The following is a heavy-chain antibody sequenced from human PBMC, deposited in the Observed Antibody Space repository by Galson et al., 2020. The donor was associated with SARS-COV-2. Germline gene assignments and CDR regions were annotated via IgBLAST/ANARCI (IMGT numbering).Heavy chain of an antibody. CDR2: INAGNGNT. Sequence: APVKVSCKASRYTFTSYAMHWVRQDPGQRREWMGWINAGNGNTKYSQKFQGRVTITRDTSASTAYMELSSLRSEDTAVYYCARDYYGSGSYRFDYWGQGTLVTVSS. D-gene: IGHD3-10*01. CDR3: ARDYYGSGSYRFDY. V-gene: IGHV1-3*01. J-gene: IGHJ4*02. CDR1: RYTFTSYA.